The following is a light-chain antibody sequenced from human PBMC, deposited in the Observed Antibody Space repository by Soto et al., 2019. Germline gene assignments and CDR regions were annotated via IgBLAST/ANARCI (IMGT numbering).Light chain of an antibody. J-gene: IGLJ2*01. CDR1: SSDVGGYNY. Sequence: QSALTQPRSVSGSPGQSVTISCTGTSSDVGGYNYVSWYQQHPGKAPKLMIYDVSKRPSGVPDRFSGSKSGNTASLTISGLQADDEADYYCCSYTFTYVAFGRGTKLTVL. V-gene: IGLV2-11*01. CDR3: CSYTFTYVA. CDR2: DVS.